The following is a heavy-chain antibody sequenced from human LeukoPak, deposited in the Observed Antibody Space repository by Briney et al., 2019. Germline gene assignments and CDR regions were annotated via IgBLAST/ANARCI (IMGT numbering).Heavy chain of an antibody. J-gene: IGHJ4*02. D-gene: IGHD3/OR15-3a*01. Sequence: KPSETLSLTCTVSGGSISSSSYYWGWIRQPPGKGLEWIGSIYYSGSTYYNPSLKSRVTISVDTSKNQFSLKLSSVTAADTAVYYCAGSLPPDFWTSPDYWGQGTLVTVSS. V-gene: IGHV4-39*07. CDR2: IYYSGST. CDR1: GGSISSSSYY. CDR3: AGSLPPDFWTSPDY.